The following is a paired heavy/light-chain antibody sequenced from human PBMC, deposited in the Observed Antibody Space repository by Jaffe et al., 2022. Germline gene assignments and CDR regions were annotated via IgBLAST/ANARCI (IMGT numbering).Heavy chain of an antibody. J-gene: IGHJ3*02. D-gene: IGHD6-19*01. CDR3: ARDYLEEQWLVHDAFDI. V-gene: IGHV1-2*06. CDR1: GYTFTGYY. Sequence: QVQLVQSGAEVKKPGASVKVSCKASGYTFTGYYMHWVRQAPGQGLEWMGRINPNSGGTNYAQKFQGRVTMTRDTSISTAYMELSRLRSDDTAVYYCARDYLEEQWLVHDAFDIWGQGTMVTVSS. CDR2: INPNSGGT.
Light chain of an antibody. V-gene: IGLV2-14*03. Sequence: QSALTQPASVSGSPGQSITISCTGTSSDVGGYNYVSWYQQHPGKAPKLMIYDVSNRPSGVSNRFSGSKSGNTASLTISGLQAEDEADYYCSSYTSSSTQDVVFGGGTKLTVL. CDR3: SSYTSSSTQDVV. CDR2: DVS. J-gene: IGLJ2*01. CDR1: SSDVGGYNY.